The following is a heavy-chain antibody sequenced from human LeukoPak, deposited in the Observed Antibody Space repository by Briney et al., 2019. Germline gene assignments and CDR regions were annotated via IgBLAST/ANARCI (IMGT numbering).Heavy chain of an antibody. J-gene: IGHJ4*02. CDR1: GGTFSSYA. CDR2: IIPILGIA. CDR3: ARETHYYDRSGYYYNPLFFDY. D-gene: IGHD3-22*01. Sequence: ASVKVSCKASGGTFSSYAISWVRQAPGQGLEWMGRIIPILGIANYAQKFQGRVTITADKSTSTAYMELSSLRSEDTAVYYCARETHYYDRSGYYYNPLFFDYWGQGTLVTVSS. V-gene: IGHV1-69*04.